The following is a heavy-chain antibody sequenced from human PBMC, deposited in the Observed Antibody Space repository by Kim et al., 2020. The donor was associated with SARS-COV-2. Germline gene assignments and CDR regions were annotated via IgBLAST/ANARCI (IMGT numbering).Heavy chain of an antibody. Sequence: ASVKVSCKASGYTFTSYAMHWVRQAPGQRLEWMGWINAGNGNTKYSQKFQGRVTITRDTSASTAYMELSSLRSEDTAVYYCARDGRYYSIGDIWGQGTMVTVSS. V-gene: IGHV1-3*01. CDR1: GYTFTSYA. D-gene: IGHD3-10*01. CDR3: ARDGRYYSIGDI. J-gene: IGHJ3*02. CDR2: INAGNGNT.